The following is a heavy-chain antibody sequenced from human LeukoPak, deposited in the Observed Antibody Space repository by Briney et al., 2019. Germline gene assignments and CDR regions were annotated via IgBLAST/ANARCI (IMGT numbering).Heavy chain of an antibody. CDR1: GFTFSSYW. Sequence: PGGSLRLSCAASGFTFSSYWMSWVRQAPGKGLEWVANIKQDGSEKYYVDSVKGRFTISRDNSKSTLYLHMNSLRAEDTAIYYCAKQRSEVPVAASNYWGQGTLVTVSS. J-gene: IGHJ4*02. V-gene: IGHV3-7*03. CDR3: AKQRSEVPVAASNY. CDR2: IKQDGSEK. D-gene: IGHD2-2*01.